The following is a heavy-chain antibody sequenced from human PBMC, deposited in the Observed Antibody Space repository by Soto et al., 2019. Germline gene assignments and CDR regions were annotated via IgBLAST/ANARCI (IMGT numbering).Heavy chain of an antibody. D-gene: IGHD3-22*01. J-gene: IGHJ4*02. CDR2: ISSSSSYI. V-gene: IGHV3-11*06. CDR1: GFTFSDHY. Sequence: GGSLRLSCAASGFTFSDHYMSWIRQAPGKGLEWVSSISSSSSYIYYADSVKGRFTISRDNAKNSLYLQMNSLRAEDTAVYYCARSKGVIVVVIAIFDYWGQGTLVTVSS. CDR3: ARSKGVIVVVIAIFDY.